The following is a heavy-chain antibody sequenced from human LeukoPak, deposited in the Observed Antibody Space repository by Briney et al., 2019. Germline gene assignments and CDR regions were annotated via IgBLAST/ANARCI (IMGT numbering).Heavy chain of an antibody. CDR2: ISDYNGNT. V-gene: IGHV1-18*01. CDR1: GYTFTSYG. J-gene: IGHJ4*02. Sequence: ASVKVSCKASGYTFTSYGISWVRQAPGQGLEWMGWISDYNGNTNYAQKLQGRVTMTTDTSTSTAYMELRSLRSDDTAVYYCAASYDFWSGYYFDYWGQGTLVTVSS. D-gene: IGHD3-3*01. CDR3: AASYDFWSGYYFDY.